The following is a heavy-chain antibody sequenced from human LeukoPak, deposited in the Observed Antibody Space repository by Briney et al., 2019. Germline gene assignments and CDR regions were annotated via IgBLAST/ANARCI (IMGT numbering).Heavy chain of an antibody. CDR3: AKGLHSSGYYYSVNDAFDI. CDR2: ITPIFGTA. V-gene: IGHV1-69*13. D-gene: IGHD3-22*01. J-gene: IGHJ3*02. CDR1: GGTFSSYA. Sequence: ASVKVSCKASGGTFSSYAISWVRQAPGQGLEWMGGITPIFGTANYAQKFQGRVTITADESTSTAYMELSSLRAEDTAVYYCAKGLHSSGYYYSVNDAFDIWGQGTMVTVSS.